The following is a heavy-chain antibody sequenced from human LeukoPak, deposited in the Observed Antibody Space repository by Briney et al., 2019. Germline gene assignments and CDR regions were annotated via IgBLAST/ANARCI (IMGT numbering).Heavy chain of an antibody. J-gene: IGHJ5*02. D-gene: IGHD2-2*01. V-gene: IGHV3-7*01. CDR3: ARESSCDTTSCLALTDWFDP. CDR1: GFTFSSYW. CDR2: IKQDGSEK. Sequence: PGGSLRLSCAASGFTFSSYWMSWVRQAPGKGLEWVANIKQDGSEKYYVDSVKGRFTISRDNAKNSLYLQMNSLRAEDTAVYYCARESSCDTTSCLALTDWFDPWGQGTLVTVSS.